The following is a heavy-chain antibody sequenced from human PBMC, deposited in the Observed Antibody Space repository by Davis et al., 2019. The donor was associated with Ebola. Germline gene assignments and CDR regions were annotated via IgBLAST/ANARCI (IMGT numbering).Heavy chain of an antibody. CDR1: GFTFSSYA. Sequence: GGSLRLSCAASGFTFSSYAMHWVRQAPGKGLEWVAVISYDGSNKYYADSVKGRFTISRDNAKNSLYLQMNSLRAEDTAVYYCAREDRYSSSWYYFDYWGQGTLVTVSS. V-gene: IGHV3-30*04. D-gene: IGHD6-13*01. CDR3: AREDRYSSSWYYFDY. CDR2: ISYDGSNK. J-gene: IGHJ4*02.